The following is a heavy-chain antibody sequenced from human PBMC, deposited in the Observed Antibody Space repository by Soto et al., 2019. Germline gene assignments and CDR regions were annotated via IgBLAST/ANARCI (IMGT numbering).Heavy chain of an antibody. CDR1: GGSISSSSYY. V-gene: IGHV4-39*02. CDR2: IYYSGST. CDR3: ARDKRGRSSMDV. Sequence: PSETLSLTCTVSGGSISSSSYYWGWIRQPPGKGLEWIGSIYYSGSTYYNPSLKSRVTISVDTSKNQFSLKLSSVTAADTAVYYCARDKRGRSSMDVWGQGTTVT. J-gene: IGHJ6*02.